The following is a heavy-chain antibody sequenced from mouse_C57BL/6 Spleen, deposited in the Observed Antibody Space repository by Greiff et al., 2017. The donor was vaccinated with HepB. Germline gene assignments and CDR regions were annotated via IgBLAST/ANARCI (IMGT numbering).Heavy chain of an antibody. V-gene: IGHV1-61*01. CDR2: IYPSDSET. Sequence: VQLQQPGAELVRPGSSVKLSCKASGYTFTSYWMDWVKQRPGQGLEWIGNIYPSDSETHYNQKFKDKATLTVDKSSSTAYMQLSSLTSEDSAVYYCARLRLGQSSMDYWGQGTSVTVSS. CDR1: GYTFTSYW. CDR3: ARLRLGQSSMDY. D-gene: IGHD4-1*01. J-gene: IGHJ4*01.